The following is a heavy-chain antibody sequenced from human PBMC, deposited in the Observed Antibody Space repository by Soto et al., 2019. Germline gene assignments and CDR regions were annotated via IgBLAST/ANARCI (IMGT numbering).Heavy chain of an antibody. D-gene: IGHD2-15*01. CDR3: APLTVSLSGPYGIHV. Sequence: SEPLSLTGSVSGYSVSISDYYWAWIRQPPGKGLEWIGSMFYSGLTYYNPSLKSRVTLSVDTSKNHFSVRLNSVTAADTAVYYCAPLTVSLSGPYGIHVWGQGTTVTVSS. CDR2: MFYSGLT. V-gene: IGHV4-39*01. J-gene: IGHJ6*02. CDR1: GYSVSISDYY.